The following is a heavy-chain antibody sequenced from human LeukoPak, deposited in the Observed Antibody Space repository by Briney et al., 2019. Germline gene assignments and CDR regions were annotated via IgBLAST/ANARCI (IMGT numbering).Heavy chain of an antibody. V-gene: IGHV3-30*03. CDR1: GFTFSSYG. CDR2: ILFDGSSK. CDR3: ARLSDY. Sequence: GGSLRLSCAASGFTFSSYGMHWVRQAPGKGLEWVAVILFDGSSKYYADPVKGRFTISRDNSKNTLYLQMNSLRAEDTAVYYCARLSDYWGQGTLVTVSS. J-gene: IGHJ4*02.